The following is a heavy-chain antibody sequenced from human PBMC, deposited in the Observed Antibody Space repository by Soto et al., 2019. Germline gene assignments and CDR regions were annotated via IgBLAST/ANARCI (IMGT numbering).Heavy chain of an antibody. D-gene: IGHD4-17*01. Sequence: PGESLKISCKGSGYSFTSYWIGWVRQMPGKGLEWMGIIYPGDSDTRYSPSFQGQVTISADKSISTAYLQWSSLKASDTAMYYCARRKGNDYGDRPVYYYYMDVWGKGTTVTVSS. CDR1: GYSFTSYW. J-gene: IGHJ6*03. CDR2: IYPGDSDT. V-gene: IGHV5-51*01. CDR3: ARRKGNDYGDRPVYYYYMDV.